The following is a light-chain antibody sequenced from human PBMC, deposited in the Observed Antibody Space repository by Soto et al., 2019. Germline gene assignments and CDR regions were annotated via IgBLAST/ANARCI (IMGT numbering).Light chain of an antibody. Sequence: QSALTQPASVSGSPGQSITISCTGTSSDVGGYNHVSWYQQHPGKVPKLLIYDVSNRPSGVSNRFSGSKSGNTASLTISGLQAEDEADYYCSSYTGSATVVFGGWTKLTVL. CDR2: DVS. J-gene: IGLJ3*02. V-gene: IGLV2-14*01. CDR1: SSDVGGYNH. CDR3: SSYTGSATVV.